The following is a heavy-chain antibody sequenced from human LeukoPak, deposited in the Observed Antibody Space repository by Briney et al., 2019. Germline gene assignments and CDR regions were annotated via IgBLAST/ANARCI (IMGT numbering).Heavy chain of an antibody. Sequence: PGGSLRLSCAASGFTFSSYSMNWVRQAPGKGLEWVSSISSSSSYIYYADSVKGRFTISRDNAKNSLYLQMNSLRAEDTAVYYCARGAGTPIYNWFDPWGQGTLVTVSS. CDR2: ISSSSSYI. CDR3: ARGAGTPIYNWFDP. CDR1: GFTFSSYS. J-gene: IGHJ5*02. D-gene: IGHD2-15*01. V-gene: IGHV3-21*01.